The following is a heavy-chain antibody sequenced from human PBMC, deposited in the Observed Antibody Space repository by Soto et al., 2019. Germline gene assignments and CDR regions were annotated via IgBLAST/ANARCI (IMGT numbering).Heavy chain of an antibody. CDR3: ARQLRVLRASLPYFDY. CDR2: INPSGGST. V-gene: IGHV1-46*01. Sequence: GASVKVSCKASGYTFTSYYMHWVRQAPGQGLEWMGIINPSGGSTSYAQKFQGRVTMTRDTSTSTVYMELSSLRSEDTAVYYCARQLRVLRASLPYFDYWGQGTLVTVSS. CDR1: GYTFTSYY. D-gene: IGHD3-3*01. J-gene: IGHJ4*02.